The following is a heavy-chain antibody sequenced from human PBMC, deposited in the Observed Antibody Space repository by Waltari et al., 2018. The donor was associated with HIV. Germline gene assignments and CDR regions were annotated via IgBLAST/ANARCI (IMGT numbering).Heavy chain of an antibody. V-gene: IGHV3-7*01. CDR3: ARSRSDAFDI. CDR1: GSTLSSDW. CDR2: IKEDGSEK. J-gene: IGHJ3*02. Sequence: EVQLVESGGGLVQPGGSLRISCAATGSTLSSDWMTWVRQAPGKGLEWVANIKEDGSEKWYVDSVKGRFTISRDNAKNSLYLQMNSRRAEDTAVYYCARSRSDAFDIWGQGTMVTVSS.